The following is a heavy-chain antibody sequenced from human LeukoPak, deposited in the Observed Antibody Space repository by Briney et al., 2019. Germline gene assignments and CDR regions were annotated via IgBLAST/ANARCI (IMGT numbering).Heavy chain of an antibody. CDR3: TKDGSRCSGGSCYYFDY. V-gene: IGHV3-30*18. D-gene: IGHD2-15*01. Sequence: GGSLRLSCAASGFTFSSYGMHWVRQAPGKGLEWVAVISYDGSNKYYPDPVKGRFTVSRDNSENTLYLQMNSLRAEDTAVYYCTKDGSRCSGGSCYYFDYWGQGTLVTVSS. J-gene: IGHJ4*02. CDR1: GFTFSSYG. CDR2: ISYDGSNK.